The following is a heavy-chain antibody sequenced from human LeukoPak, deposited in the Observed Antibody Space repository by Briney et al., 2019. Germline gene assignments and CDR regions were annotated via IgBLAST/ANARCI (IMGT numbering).Heavy chain of an antibody. CDR1: GFIFSSYD. Sequence: GGSLRLSCAASGFIFSSYDMHWVRQAPGKGLEWVAVISYDGSNNYYADSVKGRFTISRDNSKNTLYLQMDSLRAEDTAVYYCARAPSAVAGFAYWGQGTLVTASS. D-gene: IGHD6-19*01. V-gene: IGHV3-30-3*01. J-gene: IGHJ4*02. CDR2: ISYDGSNN. CDR3: ARAPSAVAGFAY.